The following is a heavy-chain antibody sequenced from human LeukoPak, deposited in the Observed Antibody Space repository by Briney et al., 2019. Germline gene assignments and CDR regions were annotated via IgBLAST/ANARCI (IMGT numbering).Heavy chain of an antibody. CDR3: ASQYYYDSSGYLRSSREVVDY. V-gene: IGHV1-69*06. CDR2: IIPIFGTA. D-gene: IGHD3-22*01. J-gene: IGHJ4*02. CDR1: GGTFSSYA. Sequence: GASVKVSCKASGGTFSSYAISWVRQAPGQGLERMGGIIPIFGTANYAQKFQGRVTITADKSTSTAYMELSSLRSEDAAVYYCASQYYYDSSGYLRSSREVVDYWGQGTLVTVSS.